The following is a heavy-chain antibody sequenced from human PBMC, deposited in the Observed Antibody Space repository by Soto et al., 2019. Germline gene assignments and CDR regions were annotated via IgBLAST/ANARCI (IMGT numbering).Heavy chain of an antibody. CDR1: GGSISSSNW. D-gene: IGHD2-15*01. CDR2: IYHSGST. V-gene: IGHV4-4*02. CDR3: ARAYVADCSGGSCYGTPFDY. J-gene: IGHJ4*02. Sequence: QVQLQESGPGLVKPSGTLSLTCAVSGGSISSSNWWSWVRQPPGKGLEWIGEIYHSGSTNYNPSLKSRVTISVDKSKNQFSLKLSSVTAADTAVYYCARAYVADCSGGSCYGTPFDYWGQGTLVTVSS.